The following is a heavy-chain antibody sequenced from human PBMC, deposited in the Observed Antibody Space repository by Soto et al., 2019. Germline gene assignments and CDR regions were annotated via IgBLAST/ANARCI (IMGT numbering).Heavy chain of an antibody. J-gene: IGHJ3*02. CDR3: ARIRTTVTTATGAFDI. V-gene: IGHV2-70*11. CDR2: IDWDDDK. CDR1: GFSLSTSGMC. Sequence: SGPTLVNPTQTLALTCTFSGFSLSTSGMCVSWIRQPPGKALEWLARIDWDDDKYYSTSLKTRLTISKDTSKNQVVLTMTNMDPVDTATYYCARIRTTVTTATGAFDIWGQGTMVTV. D-gene: IGHD4-17*01.